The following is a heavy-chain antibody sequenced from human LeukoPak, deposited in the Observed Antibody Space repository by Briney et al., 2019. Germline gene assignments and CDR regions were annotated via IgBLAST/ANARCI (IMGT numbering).Heavy chain of an antibody. CDR3: ARDGVEYGAGGCYFDY. J-gene: IGHJ4*02. CDR1: GFSFSSYN. V-gene: IGHV3-48*01. D-gene: IGHD3-10*01. Sequence: GGSLRLSCGAPGFSFSSYNMNWVRQAPGKGLEWVSSISRGNTTIYYADSVKGRFTISRDNAKNSLYLQMNSLRAEATAVYYCARDGVEYGAGGCYFDYWGQGTLVTVSS. CDR2: ISRGNTTI.